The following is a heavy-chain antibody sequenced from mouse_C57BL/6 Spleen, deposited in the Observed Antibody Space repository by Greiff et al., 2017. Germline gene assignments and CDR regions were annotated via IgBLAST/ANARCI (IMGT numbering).Heavy chain of an antibody. V-gene: IGHV5-17*01. CDR3: ARRGMVTTEGALDY. Sequence: VQLKQSGGGLVKPGGSLKLSCAASGFTFSDYGMHWVRQAPEKGLEWVAYISSGSSTIYYADTVKGRFTISRDNAKNTLFLQMTSLRSEDTAMYYCARRGMVTTEGALDYWGQGTTLTVSS. D-gene: IGHD2-2*01. CDR2: ISSGSSTI. CDR1: GFTFSDYG. J-gene: IGHJ2*01.